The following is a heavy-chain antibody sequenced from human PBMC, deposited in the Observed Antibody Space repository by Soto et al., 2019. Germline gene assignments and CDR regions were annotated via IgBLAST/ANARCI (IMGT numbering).Heavy chain of an antibody. D-gene: IGHD2-15*01. CDR2: IPYDGSNK. J-gene: IGHJ6*03. CDR1: GFTFSSYG. Sequence: PGGSLRLSCAASGFTFSSYGMHWVRQAPGKGLEWVAVIPYDGSNKYYADSVKGRFTISRDNSKNTLYLQMNSLRAEDTAVYYCAKDCSGGSCYYMEVWGKGTTVTVSS. V-gene: IGHV3-30*18. CDR3: AKDCSGGSCYYMEV.